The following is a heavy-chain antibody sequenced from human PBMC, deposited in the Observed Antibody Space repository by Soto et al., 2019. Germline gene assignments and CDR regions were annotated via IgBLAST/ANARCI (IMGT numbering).Heavy chain of an antibody. Sequence: QLQLQESGPGLVKPSETLSLTCTVSGGSISSSSYYWGWIRQSPGKGLEWIGKIYYSGSTYYNPSLKSQVTISVDTSKNQFSLKLSSVTAADTAVYYCARRGGSSPFDYWGQGTLVTVSS. CDR3: ARRGGSSPFDY. D-gene: IGHD1-26*01. CDR2: IYYSGST. CDR1: GGSISSSSYY. J-gene: IGHJ4*02. V-gene: IGHV4-39*01.